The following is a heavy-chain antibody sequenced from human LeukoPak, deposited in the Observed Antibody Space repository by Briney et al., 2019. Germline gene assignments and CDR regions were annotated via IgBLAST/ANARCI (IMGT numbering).Heavy chain of an antibody. J-gene: IGHJ3*02. CDR2: ISAYNGDT. D-gene: IGHD3-22*01. Sequence: ASVKVSCKASGYTFTINGISWGRQAHGQGRERMGGISAYNGDTNYAQKLQGRVTMTTDTSTSTAYMELSSLTSEDTAVYYCARVAPPTYYFDTSGQWEDFDIWGQGTMVTVSS. V-gene: IGHV1-18*01. CDR3: ARVAPPTYYFDTSGQWEDFDI. CDR1: GYTFTING.